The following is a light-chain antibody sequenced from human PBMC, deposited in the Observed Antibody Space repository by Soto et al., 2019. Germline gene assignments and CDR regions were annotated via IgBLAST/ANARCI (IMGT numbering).Light chain of an antibody. V-gene: IGKV3-15*01. Sequence: EIVMTQSPATLSVSPGEGATLSCKASQNVYNNLAWYQQRPGQPPRLLIYDASTRATGISARFSGSGYGTEFPLTSSSLRSEDFAVYFCQRCRKWPLTFGGGTKVEI. CDR3: QRCRKWPLT. CDR1: QNVYNN. J-gene: IGKJ4*01. CDR2: DAS.